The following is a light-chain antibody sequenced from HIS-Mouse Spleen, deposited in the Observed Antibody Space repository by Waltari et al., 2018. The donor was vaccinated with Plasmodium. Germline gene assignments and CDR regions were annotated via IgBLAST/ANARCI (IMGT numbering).Light chain of an antibody. CDR2: QDS. CDR3: QAWDRRTGV. J-gene: IGLJ2*01. CDR1: KLGDKY. Sequence: SYELTQPPSVSVSPGQTASITCSGDKLGDKYACWYQQKPGQSPVLVIYQDSKRPSGIPERFSGSNSGNTATLTISGTQATDEADYYCQAWDRRTGVFGGGTKLTV. V-gene: IGLV3-1*01.